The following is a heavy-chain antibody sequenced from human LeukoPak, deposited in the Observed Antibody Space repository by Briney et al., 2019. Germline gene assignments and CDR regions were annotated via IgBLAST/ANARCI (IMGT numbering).Heavy chain of an antibody. V-gene: IGHV4-59*01. Sequence: SETLSLTCTVSGGSISSYYWSWIRQPPGKGLEWIGYIYYSGSTNYNPSLKSRVTISVDTSKNQFSLKLSSVTAADTAVYYCARDTGTTDAFDIWGQGTMVTVSS. CDR1: GGSISSYY. D-gene: IGHD1-7*01. J-gene: IGHJ3*02. CDR3: ARDTGTTDAFDI. CDR2: IYYSGST.